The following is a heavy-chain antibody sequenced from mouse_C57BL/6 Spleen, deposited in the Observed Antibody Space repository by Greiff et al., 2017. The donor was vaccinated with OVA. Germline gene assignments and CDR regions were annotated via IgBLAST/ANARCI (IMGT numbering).Heavy chain of an antibody. J-gene: IGHJ4*01. CDR3: AIEGSAGYPAMDY. CDR1: GYTFTSFW. V-gene: IGHV1-50*01. D-gene: IGHD3-2*02. Sequence: VQLQQPGPELVKPGASVKLSCKASGYTFTSFWMQWVKQRPGQGLEWIGEIDPSDSYTNYTQKFKGKATLTVDTSSSPAYMQLSSLTSDDSSVYYCAIEGSAGYPAMDYWGQGTSVTVSS. CDR2: IDPSDSYT.